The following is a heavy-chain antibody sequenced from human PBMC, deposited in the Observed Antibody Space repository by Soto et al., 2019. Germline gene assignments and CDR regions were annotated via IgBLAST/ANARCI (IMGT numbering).Heavy chain of an antibody. CDR2: IYHSGTF. CDR1: GDSVSSSSC. J-gene: IGHJ6*02. CDR3: VRSVPAATWQYSGMDV. V-gene: IGHV4-4*02. D-gene: IGHD2-2*01. Sequence: QVRLQESGPGLVEPSGTLSLTCAVSGDSVSSSSCWSWVRQAPGKGLEWIGEIYHSGTFNYNPSLASRVSGSVDKYRNQLSLNLKYVTAADTAVYYCVRSVPAATWQYSGMDVWGQGTTVTVSS.